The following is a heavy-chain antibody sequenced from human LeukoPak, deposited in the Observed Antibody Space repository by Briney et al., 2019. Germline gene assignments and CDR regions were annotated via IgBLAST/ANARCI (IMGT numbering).Heavy chain of an antibody. Sequence: PSETLSLTCTVSGGSISSGGYYWSWIRQHPGKGLEWIGYIYYSGSTYYNPSLKSRVTISVDTSKNQFSLKLSSVTAADTAVYYCAREGGITMVDWFDPWGQGTLVTVSS. D-gene: IGHD3-10*01. J-gene: IGHJ5*02. CDR3: AREGGITMVDWFDP. CDR2: IYYSGST. CDR1: GGSISSGGYY. V-gene: IGHV4-30-4*08.